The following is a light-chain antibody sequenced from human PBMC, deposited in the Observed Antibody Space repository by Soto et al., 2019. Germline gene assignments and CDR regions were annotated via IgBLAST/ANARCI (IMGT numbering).Light chain of an antibody. J-gene: IGKJ2*01. V-gene: IGKV3-20*01. CDR3: QQYGSSPPYT. Sequence: EIVLTQSPGILSLSPGERATLSCRASQTVSGNYLAWYQQKPGQSHRLLIYGSSDRATGIPDRFSGSGSGTDFTLTINRVEPEDFAVYYCQQYGSSPPYTFGQGTTLEI. CDR1: QTVSGNY. CDR2: GSS.